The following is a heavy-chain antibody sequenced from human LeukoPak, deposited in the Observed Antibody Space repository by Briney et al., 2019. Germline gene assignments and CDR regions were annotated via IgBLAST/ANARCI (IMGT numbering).Heavy chain of an antibody. V-gene: IGHV1-8*01. J-gene: IGHJ6*03. Sequence: ASVKVSYKASGYTFTSHDINWVRQATGQGLEWMGWMNPNSGATGYAQKFRGRITMTRDTSLTTAYMELSSLRSEDTALYYCARGPAYSEYGVLGYSHYSMDVWGKGTTVTVS. CDR2: MNPNSGAT. D-gene: IGHD4-17*01. CDR1: GYTFTSHD. CDR3: ARGPAYSEYGVLGYSHYSMDV.